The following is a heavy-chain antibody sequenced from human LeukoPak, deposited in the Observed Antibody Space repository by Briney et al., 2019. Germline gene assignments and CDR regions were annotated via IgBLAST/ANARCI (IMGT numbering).Heavy chain of an antibody. CDR3: ARDGAGWEHDYYYYGMDV. Sequence: GASVNVSCKASGYTFTSYGISWVRQAPGQGLEWMGWISAYNGNTNYAQKLQGRVTMTTDTSTSTAYMELRSLRSDDTAVYYCARDGAGWEHDYYYYGMDVWGQGTTVTVSS. J-gene: IGHJ6*02. V-gene: IGHV1-18*01. D-gene: IGHD1-26*01. CDR2: ISAYNGNT. CDR1: GYTFTSYG.